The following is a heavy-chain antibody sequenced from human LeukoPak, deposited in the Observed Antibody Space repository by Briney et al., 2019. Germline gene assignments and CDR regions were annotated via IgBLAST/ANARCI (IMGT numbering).Heavy chain of an antibody. CDR1: GFTFSSYG. J-gene: IGHJ5*02. CDR2: IWYDGSKK. Sequence: PGRSLRFSCAASGFTFSSYGMHWVRQAPGKGLEWVALIWYDGSKKDYVDSVKGRFIISRDDSRNMVYLEMSSLRAEDTAVYYCAREGFDPWGQGTLVTVSS. V-gene: IGHV3-33*01. CDR3: AREGFDP.